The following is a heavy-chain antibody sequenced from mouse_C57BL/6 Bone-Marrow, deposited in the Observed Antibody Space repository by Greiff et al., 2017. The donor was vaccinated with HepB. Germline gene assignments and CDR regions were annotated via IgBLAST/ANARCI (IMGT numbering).Heavy chain of an antibody. CDR3: ARDLLGYFDV. D-gene: IGHD6-1*01. V-gene: IGHV3-1*01. Sequence: DVKLVESGPGMVKPSQSLSLTCTVPGYSITSGYDWHWIRHFPGNKLEWMGYISYSGSTNYNPSLKSRISITHDTSKNHFFLKLNSVTTEDTATYYCARDLLGYFDVWGTGTTVTVSS. CDR1: GYSITSGYD. J-gene: IGHJ1*03. CDR2: ISYSGST.